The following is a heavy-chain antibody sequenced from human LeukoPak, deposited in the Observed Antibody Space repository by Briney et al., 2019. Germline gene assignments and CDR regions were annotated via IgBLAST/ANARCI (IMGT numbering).Heavy chain of an antibody. CDR3: VKVRRYGSGSYYAYSDY. D-gene: IGHD3-10*01. Sequence: GGSLRLSCAASGFTFSNYGMHWVRQAPGKGLEYVSAISSNGGSTYYADSVKGRFTISRDNSKNTLYLQMSSLRAEDTAVYYCVKVRRYGSGSYYAYSDYWGQGTLVTVSS. CDR2: ISSNGGST. J-gene: IGHJ4*02. V-gene: IGHV3-64D*06. CDR1: GFTFSNYG.